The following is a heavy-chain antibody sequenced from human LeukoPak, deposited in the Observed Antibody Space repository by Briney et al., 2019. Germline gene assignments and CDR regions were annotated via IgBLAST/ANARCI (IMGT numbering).Heavy chain of an antibody. J-gene: IGHJ4*02. CDR3: ARLGSSGWYSYFDY. CDR1: GGSISSSNW. CDR2: IYHSGST. Sequence: SGTLSPTCAVSGGSISSSNWWSWVRQPPGKGLEWIGEIYHSGSTNYNPSLKGRVTISVDKSKNQFSLKLSSVTAADTAVYYCARLGSSGWYSYFDYWGQGTLVTVSS. D-gene: IGHD6-19*01. V-gene: IGHV4-4*02.